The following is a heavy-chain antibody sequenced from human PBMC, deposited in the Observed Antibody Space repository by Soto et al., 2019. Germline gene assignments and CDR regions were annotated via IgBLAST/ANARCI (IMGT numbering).Heavy chain of an antibody. D-gene: IGHD3-10*01. Sequence: SGGSLRLSCAASGFTFDDYGMDWVRQAPGKGLEWVSGINWNGGSTGYADSVKGRFTISRDNAKDSLYLQMTSLGAEDTALYYCARDLSASGSYYKGPGSWGQGSLVTVSS. CDR1: GFTFDDYG. J-gene: IGHJ5*02. V-gene: IGHV3-20*04. CDR2: INWNGGST. CDR3: ARDLSASGSYYKGPGS.